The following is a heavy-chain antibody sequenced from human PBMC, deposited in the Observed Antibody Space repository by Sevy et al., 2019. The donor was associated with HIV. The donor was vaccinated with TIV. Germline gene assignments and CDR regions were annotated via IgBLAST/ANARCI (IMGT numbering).Heavy chain of an antibody. CDR1: GFTFSSYA. V-gene: IGHV3-23*01. Sequence: GGSLRLSCAASGFTFSSYAMSWVRQAPGKGLEWVSAIRGSGGSTYYADSVKGRFTISRDNSKNTLYLQMNSLRAEDTAVYYCEAVVVAASSGSTFDYWGQGTLVTVSS. J-gene: IGHJ4*02. CDR2: IRGSGGST. CDR3: EAVVVAASSGSTFDY. D-gene: IGHD2-15*01.